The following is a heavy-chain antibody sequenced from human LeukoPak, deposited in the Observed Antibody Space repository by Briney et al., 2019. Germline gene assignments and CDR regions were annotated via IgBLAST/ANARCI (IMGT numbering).Heavy chain of an antibody. CDR1: GGSISSYY. J-gene: IGHJ4*02. CDR3: ARHPGYGDSPFDH. CDR2: IYYSGST. V-gene: IGHV4-59*08. D-gene: IGHD4-17*01. Sequence: SETLSLTCTVSGGSISSYYWSWIRQPPGKGLEWIGYIYYSGSTNYNPSLKSRVTISVDTSKNQFSLKLSSVTAADTAVYYCARHPGYGDSPFDHWGQGTLVTVSS.